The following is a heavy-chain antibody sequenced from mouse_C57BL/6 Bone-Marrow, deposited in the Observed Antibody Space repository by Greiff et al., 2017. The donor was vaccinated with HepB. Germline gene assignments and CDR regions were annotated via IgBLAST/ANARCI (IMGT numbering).Heavy chain of an antibody. J-gene: IGHJ1*03. D-gene: IGHD1-1*01. CDR3: ARNYYGSSWYFDV. Sequence: EVKLVESGGGLVKPGGSLKLSCAASGFTFSDYGMHWVRQTPEKGLEWVAYISSGSSTIYYADTVKGRFTIARDNATNTLFLQMTSLRSEDTAMYYCARNYYGSSWYFDVWGTGTTVTVSS. CDR2: ISSGSSTI. V-gene: IGHV5-17*01. CDR1: GFTFSDYG.